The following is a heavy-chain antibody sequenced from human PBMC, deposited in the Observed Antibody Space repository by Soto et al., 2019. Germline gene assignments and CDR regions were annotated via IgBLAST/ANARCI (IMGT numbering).Heavy chain of an antibody. V-gene: IGHV3-23*01. J-gene: IGHJ4*02. D-gene: IGHD2-2*01. CDR2: ISGSGGST. Sequence: GGSLRLSCAASGFTFSSYAMSWVRQAPGKGLEWVSAISGSGGSTYYADSVKGRFTISRDNSKNTLYLQMNSLRAEDTAVYYCAKPYIVVVPAARGPFDYWGQGTLVTVSS. CDR1: GFTFSSYA. CDR3: AKPYIVVVPAARGPFDY.